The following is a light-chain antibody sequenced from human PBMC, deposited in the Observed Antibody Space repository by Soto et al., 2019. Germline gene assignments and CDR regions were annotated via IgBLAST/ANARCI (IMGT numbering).Light chain of an antibody. Sequence: DIQMTQSPSTLSASVGDRVTITCRASQSISSWLAWYQQKPGKAPNLLIHATSRLQTGVPSRFSGSGSGTDFTLTISSLQPEDFATYYCQESYSTSWTFGQGTKVDIK. J-gene: IGKJ1*01. V-gene: IGKV1-39*01. CDR2: ATS. CDR3: QESYSTSWT. CDR1: QSISSW.